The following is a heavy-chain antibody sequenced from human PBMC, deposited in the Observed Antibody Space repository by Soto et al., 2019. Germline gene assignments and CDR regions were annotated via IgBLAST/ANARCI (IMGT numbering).Heavy chain of an antibody. D-gene: IGHD1-26*01. CDR2: INPSGGST. Sequence: ASVKVSCKASGYTLTSYYMHWVRQPPGQGLEWMGIINPSGGSTSYAQKFQGRVTMTRDTSTSTVYMELSSLRSEDTAVYYCARPTKGSGSLHYGMDVWGQGTTVTVSS. V-gene: IGHV1-46*01. J-gene: IGHJ6*02. CDR1: GYTLTSYY. CDR3: ARPTKGSGSLHYGMDV.